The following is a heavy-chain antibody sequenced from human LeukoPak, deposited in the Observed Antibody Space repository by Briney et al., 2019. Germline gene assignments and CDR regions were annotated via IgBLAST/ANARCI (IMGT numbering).Heavy chain of an antibody. CDR1: GYTFTGYY. CDR2: INPNSGGT. J-gene: IGHJ3*02. D-gene: IGHD3-10*01. V-gene: IGHV1-2*02. Sequence: ASVKVSCKASGYTFTGYYMHWVRQAPGQGLEWMGWINPNSGGTNYAQKFQGRVTMTRDTSISTAYMELSRLRSDDTAVYYCARFGGSGSYSNAFDIWGQGTMVTVSS. CDR3: ARFGGSGSYSNAFDI.